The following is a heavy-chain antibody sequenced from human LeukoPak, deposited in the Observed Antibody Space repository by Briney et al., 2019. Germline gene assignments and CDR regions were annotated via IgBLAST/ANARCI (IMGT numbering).Heavy chain of an antibody. V-gene: IGHV1-69*05. J-gene: IGHJ5*02. CDR1: GGTFSSYT. CDR2: IIPIFGTA. Sequence: ASVKVSCKASGGTFSSYTISWVRQAPGQGLEWMGGIIPIFGTANYAQKFQGRVTITTDESTSTVYMELSSLRSEDTAVYYCAREVSMVRGVIIVNWFDPWGQGTLVTVSS. CDR3: AREVSMVRGVIIVNWFDP. D-gene: IGHD3-10*01.